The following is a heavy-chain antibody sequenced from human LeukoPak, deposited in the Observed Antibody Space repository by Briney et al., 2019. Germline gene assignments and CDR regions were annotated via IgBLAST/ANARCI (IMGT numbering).Heavy chain of an antibody. D-gene: IGHD3-10*01. Sequence: GESLKISCKGSGYSFTNYWIGWVRQMPGKGLELMGLINPGDSDTTYSPSFQGQVTISADKSITTAYLQWSSLKASDTAVYYCTRRMTRGVITSPFDSWGQGTLVSVSS. J-gene: IGHJ4*02. CDR1: GYSFTNYW. CDR2: INPGDSDT. V-gene: IGHV5-51*01. CDR3: TRRMTRGVITSPFDS.